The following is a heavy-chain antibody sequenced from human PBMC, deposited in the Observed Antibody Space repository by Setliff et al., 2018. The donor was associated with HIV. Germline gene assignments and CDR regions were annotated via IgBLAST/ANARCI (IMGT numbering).Heavy chain of an antibody. J-gene: IGHJ4*02. Sequence: PGGSLRLSCAASGFTFSSYAMHWVRQAPGKGLEWVAVVSYGGTNTYYADSVKGRFIISRDDSGSTLFLQMNSLRVDDTAVYYCARVRYCGSPSCRKEFDFWGQGTLVTVSS. CDR2: VSYGGTNT. V-gene: IGHV3-30*04. CDR1: GFTFSSYA. D-gene: IGHD2-21*01. CDR3: ARVRYCGSPSCRKEFDF.